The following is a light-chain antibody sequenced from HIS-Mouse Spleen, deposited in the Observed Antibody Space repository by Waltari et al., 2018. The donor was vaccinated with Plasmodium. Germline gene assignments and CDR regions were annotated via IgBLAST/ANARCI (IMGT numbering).Light chain of an antibody. V-gene: IGKV3-11*01. CDR2: DAS. J-gene: IGKJ5*01. Sequence: DIVLTQSPATLYLSPGERATLSCRASQGVSSYLAWYQQKPGHAARLLIYDASNRATGIPARFSGSESGTDFTLTISSLAPEDSAVYYCQQRSNWPITFGHGTRLEIK. CDR1: QGVSSY. CDR3: QQRSNWPIT.